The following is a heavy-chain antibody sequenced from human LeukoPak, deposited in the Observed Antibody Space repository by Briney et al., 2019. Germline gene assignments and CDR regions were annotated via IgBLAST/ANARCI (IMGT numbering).Heavy chain of an antibody. CDR3: ARQGAATGTDAFDI. CDR2: ISSSSNYI. CDR1: GFAFNAFG. J-gene: IGHJ3*02. D-gene: IGHD6-13*01. Sequence: GGSLRLSCAASGFAFNAFGMNWVRQAPGKGLEWVSAISSSSNYIYYADSVRGRFTISRDNAKNSLYLQMNSLRAEDTAVYSCARQGAATGTDAFDIWGQGTVVTVSS. V-gene: IGHV3-21*01.